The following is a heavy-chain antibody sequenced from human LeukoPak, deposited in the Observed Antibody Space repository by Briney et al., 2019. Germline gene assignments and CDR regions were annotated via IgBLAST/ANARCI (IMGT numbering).Heavy chain of an antibody. CDR2: ISGSAATI. CDR1: GFTFSNYG. V-gene: IGHV3-23*01. CDR3: ARGTFADMGELSLNYNWFDP. D-gene: IGHD3-16*02. J-gene: IGHJ5*02. Sequence: GGTLRLSCAASGFTFSNYGMTWVRQAPGKGLEWVSSISGSAATISYADSVKGRFTISRDNAKNSLYLQMNSLRAEDTAVYYCARGTFADMGELSLNYNWFDPWGQGTLVTVSS.